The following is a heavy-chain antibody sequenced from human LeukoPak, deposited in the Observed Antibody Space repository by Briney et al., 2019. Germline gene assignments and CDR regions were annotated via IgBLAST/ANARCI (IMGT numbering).Heavy chain of an antibody. V-gene: IGHV3-30*02. CDR3: AKPSSIYCPNGVCYFDY. CDR1: GFTFSGYG. D-gene: IGHD2-8*01. Sequence: GGSLRLSCAASGFTFSGYGIHWVRQAPGKGLEWAAFIRYDGSNKFYADSVKGRFTISRDNSKNTLYLQMNSLRAEDTALYYCAKPSSIYCPNGVCYFDYWGQGALVTVSS. J-gene: IGHJ4*02. CDR2: IRYDGSNK.